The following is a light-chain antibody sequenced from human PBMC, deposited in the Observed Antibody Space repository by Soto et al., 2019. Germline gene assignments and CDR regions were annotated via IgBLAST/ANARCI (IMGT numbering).Light chain of an antibody. Sequence: QSVLTRRPSVSGAPGQRVTISCTGSSSNIGAGYDVHWYQQLPGTAPKLLIYGNSNRPSGVPDRFSGSKSGTSASLAITGLQAEDEADYYCQSYDSSLSGWVFGAGTQLTVL. J-gene: IGLJ3*02. CDR2: GNS. V-gene: IGLV1-40*01. CDR1: SSNIGAGYD. CDR3: QSYDSSLSGWV.